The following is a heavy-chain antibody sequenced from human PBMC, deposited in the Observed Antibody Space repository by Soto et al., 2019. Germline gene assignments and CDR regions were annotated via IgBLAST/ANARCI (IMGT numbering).Heavy chain of an antibody. D-gene: IGHD2-8*01. J-gene: IGHJ4*02. CDR1: GGSIIDGQTY. CDR3: ARDAPGVAPF. CDR2: INYRGTT. Sequence: QVQLQESGPGLVKPSQTLSLTCTVSGGSIIDGQTYLNSIRRHPEKGLEWTGCINYRGTTNSSPALKSRILISIDTSKNQFSLSLTSVTAADTAVYYCARDAPGVAPFWGQGTLVTVSS. V-gene: IGHV4-31*03.